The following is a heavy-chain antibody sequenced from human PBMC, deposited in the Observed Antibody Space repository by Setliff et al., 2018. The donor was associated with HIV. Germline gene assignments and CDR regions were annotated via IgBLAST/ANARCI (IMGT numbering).Heavy chain of an antibody. J-gene: IGHJ6*03. CDR3: AREGYSGSYFNYYYYLDV. CDR2: INAYNGNT. Sequence: GASVKVSCKASGYTFTSYSITWVRQAPGQGLEWMGWINAYNGNTNYAQELQGRVTMTTDTSTSTVYMELRSLRSDDTAVYYCAREGYSGSYFNYYYYLDVWGKGTTVTVSS. CDR1: GYTFTSYS. D-gene: IGHD1-26*01. V-gene: IGHV1-18*01.